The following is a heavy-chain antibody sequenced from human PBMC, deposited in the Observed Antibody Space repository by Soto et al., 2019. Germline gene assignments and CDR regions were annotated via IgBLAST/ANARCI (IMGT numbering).Heavy chain of an antibody. CDR1: GYSFTDYS. CDR3: ARCHYQLFRVDH. V-gene: IGHV1-3*04. D-gene: IGHD3-10*01. CDR2: INIGTGVT. J-gene: IGHJ4*01. Sequence: ASVKVSCKASGYSFTDYSIQWMRQAPGQRPEWVGWINIGTGVTQISQRFQGRVNLSRDTSATTAYMELDSLRYEDTAVYYCARCHYQLFRVDHWGQGTLVTVSS.